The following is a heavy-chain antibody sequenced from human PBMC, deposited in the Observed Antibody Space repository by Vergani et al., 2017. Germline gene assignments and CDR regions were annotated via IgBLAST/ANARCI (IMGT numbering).Heavy chain of an antibody. J-gene: IGHJ5*02. CDR2: IDPEDGET. D-gene: IGHD1-1*01. CDR1: GYDFIDYY. V-gene: IGHV1-69-2*01. CDR3: ATRSRFPPRTGS. Sequence: VPLVQSGAEVRKPWTTVKISCKLSGYDFIDYYIHWVQQAPGKGLEWVGLIDPEDGETINAENFQGRVTITADSSTNTAYMELSSLTSEDTAVYYCATRSRFPPRTGSWGQGTLVTVSS.